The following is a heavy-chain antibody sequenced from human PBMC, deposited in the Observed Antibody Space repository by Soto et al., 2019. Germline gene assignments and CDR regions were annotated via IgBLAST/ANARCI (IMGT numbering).Heavy chain of an antibody. CDR2: LNDSGGT. J-gene: IGHJ1*01. V-gene: IGHV4-34*01. CDR3: ASGRGGVQH. D-gene: IGHD3-10*01. CDR1: GGSFSGFY. Sequence: QVQLQQWGAGLLKPSETLSLTCAVYGGSFSGFYWSWIRQPPGKGLEWIGELNDSGGTNCKASLKSRVRISGDTSKDQFSLKLNVVTAADTAVYYCASGRGGVQHWGQGTLVTVSS.